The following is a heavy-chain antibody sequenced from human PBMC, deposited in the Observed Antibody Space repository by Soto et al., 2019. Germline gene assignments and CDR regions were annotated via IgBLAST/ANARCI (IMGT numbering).Heavy chain of an antibody. D-gene: IGHD3-3*02. V-gene: IGHV5-10-1*01. CDR3: ARHFPLPTDLQFYYYYYYGVDV. Sequence: PGESLKISCKASGYNFTTFWISWMRQVPGKGLEWMGRIDPSDSYSNYSPSFQGHITISADKSINTAYLHFSSLKASDTAVYYCARHFPLPTDLQFYYYYYYGVDVWGHGTAVTVSS. CDR2: IDPSDSYS. CDR1: GYNFTTFW. J-gene: IGHJ6*02.